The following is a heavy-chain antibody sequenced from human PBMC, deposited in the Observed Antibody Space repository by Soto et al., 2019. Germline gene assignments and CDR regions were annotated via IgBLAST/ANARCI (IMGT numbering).Heavy chain of an antibody. V-gene: IGHV3-30*04. CDR3: ARSVRGVVNTGIDY. Sequence: PGGSLRLSCVVPGFTFSTYAMYWVRQAPGKGLEWVALISFDGSSEYYADSVKGRFTISRDNSKDTLYLQMNSLRAEDTAVFYCARSVRGVVNTGIDYWGQGTLVTVSS. J-gene: IGHJ4*02. CDR1: GFTFSTYA. D-gene: IGHD3-10*01. CDR2: ISFDGSSE.